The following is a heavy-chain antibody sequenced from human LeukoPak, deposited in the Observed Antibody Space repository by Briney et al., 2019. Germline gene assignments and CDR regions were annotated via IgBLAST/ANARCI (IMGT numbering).Heavy chain of an antibody. CDR1: GFTFSSYN. Sequence: PGGSLRLSCAASGFTFSSYNMHWVRQAPGKGLEWVAVISYDGSNKYYADSVKGRFTISRDNSKNTLYLQMNSLRAEDTAVYYCTRAYGSYSGFDYWGQGTLVTVSS. V-gene: IGHV3-30*04. CDR3: TRAYGSYSGFDY. CDR2: ISYDGSNK. D-gene: IGHD1-26*01. J-gene: IGHJ4*02.